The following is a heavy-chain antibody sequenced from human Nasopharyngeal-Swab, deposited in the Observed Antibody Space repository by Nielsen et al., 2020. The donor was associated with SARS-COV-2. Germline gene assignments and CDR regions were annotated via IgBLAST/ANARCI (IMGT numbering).Heavy chain of an antibody. CDR2: ISSSSSTI. J-gene: IGHJ6*02. V-gene: IGHV3-48*04. Sequence: VRQAPGKGLEWVSYISSSSSTIYYADSVKGRSTISRDNAKNSLYLQMNSLRAEDTAVYYCARTGYDFWSGYYPGYYYYGMDVWGQGTTVTVSS. D-gene: IGHD3-3*01. CDR3: ARTGYDFWSGYYPGYYYYGMDV.